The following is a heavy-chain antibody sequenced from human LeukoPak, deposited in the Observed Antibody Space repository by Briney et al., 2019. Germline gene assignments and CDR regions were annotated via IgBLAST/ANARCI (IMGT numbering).Heavy chain of an antibody. V-gene: IGHV3-23*01. CDR3: AKDNYTDSYYPFDY. Sequence: GGSLRLSCAASGFTFSDYYMSWIRQAPGKGLEWVSAMSGSGDSTLYADSVRGRFTISRDDSKNTLYLQMNNLRVEDTAVYYCAKDNYTDSYYPFDYWGQGTLVTVSS. J-gene: IGHJ4*02. CDR2: MSGSGDST. D-gene: IGHD1-26*01. CDR1: GFTFSDYY.